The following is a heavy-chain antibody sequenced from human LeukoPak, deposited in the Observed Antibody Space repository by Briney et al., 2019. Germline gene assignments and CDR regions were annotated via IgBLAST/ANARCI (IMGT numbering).Heavy chain of an antibody. CDR1: GFTFSSYG. J-gene: IGHJ6*03. V-gene: IGHV3-33*06. CDR3: AKDSGNYHYYMDV. CDR2: IWYDGSNK. D-gene: IGHD3-10*01. Sequence: GGSLRLSCAASGFTFSSYGMHWVGQAPGTGLEWVAVIWYDGSNKYYADSVKGRFTISRDNSKNTLYLQMNSLRAEDTAVYYCAKDSGNYHYYMDVWGKGTTVTVSS.